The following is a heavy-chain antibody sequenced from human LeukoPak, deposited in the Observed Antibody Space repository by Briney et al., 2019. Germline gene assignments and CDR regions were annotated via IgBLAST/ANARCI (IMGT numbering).Heavy chain of an antibody. CDR1: GGSISSSSYY. CDR3: ARVNYHGLYDYVWGSYRFFDY. D-gene: IGHD3-16*02. Sequence: SETLSLTCTVSGGSISSSSYYWGWIRQPPGKGLEWIGEVNHSGSTNYNPSLKSRVTISVDTSKNQFSLKLSSVTAADTAVYYCARVNYHGLYDYVWGSYRFFDYWGQGTLVTVSS. V-gene: IGHV4-39*07. CDR2: VNHSGST. J-gene: IGHJ4*02.